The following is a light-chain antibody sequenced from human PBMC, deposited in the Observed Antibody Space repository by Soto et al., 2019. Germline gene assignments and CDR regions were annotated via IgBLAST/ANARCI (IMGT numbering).Light chain of an antibody. CDR2: RNV. Sequence: QSVRTQPPSASGTPGQRVTISCSGSRSNIGTKYVYWYQQVPGMAPKLLISRNVQRPSGVPDRFSGSKSGTSASLAISVLRSEDDGVYYCATWDGSLRGVVFGGVTNVNVL. J-gene: IGLJ2*01. V-gene: IGLV1-47*01. CDR1: RSNIGTKY. CDR3: ATWDGSLRGVV.